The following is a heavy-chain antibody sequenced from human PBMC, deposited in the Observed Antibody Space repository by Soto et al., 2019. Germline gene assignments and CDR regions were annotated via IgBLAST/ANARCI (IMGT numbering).Heavy chain of an antibody. CDR3: TRGPDRLQQRVHWFAP. V-gene: IGHV1-69*01. CDR1: GGTFSSYA. D-gene: IGHD6-13*01. CDR2: IIPICCTA. Sequence: QVQLVQSGAEVKKPGSSVKLSCKASGGTFSSYAIRWVRQAPGQGLEWMGGIIPICCTANYAHKFKGRVTITADDSTSRASMELSSVKSENTAVLHCTRGPDRLQQRVHWFAPWGHGNLGPVSA. J-gene: IGHJ5*02.